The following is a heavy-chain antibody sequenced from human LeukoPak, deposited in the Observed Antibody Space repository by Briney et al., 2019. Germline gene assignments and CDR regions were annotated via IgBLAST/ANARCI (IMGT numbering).Heavy chain of an antibody. CDR2: ISSSGSTI. CDR1: GFTFSSYE. V-gene: IGHV3-48*03. CDR3: AKTGGIAAAH. D-gene: IGHD6-13*01. J-gene: IGHJ4*02. Sequence: GGSLRLSCAASGFTFSSYEMNWVRQAPGKRLEWVSYISSSGSTIYYADSVKGRFTISRDNAKNSLYLQMNSLRAEDTAVYYCAKTGGIAAAHWGQGTLVTVSS.